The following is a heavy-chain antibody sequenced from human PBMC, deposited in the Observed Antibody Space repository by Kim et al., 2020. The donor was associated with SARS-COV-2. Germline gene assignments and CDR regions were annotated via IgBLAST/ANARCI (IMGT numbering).Heavy chain of an antibody. CDR3: ARDFRSVTIFGVVISPFDY. J-gene: IGHJ4*02. CDR2: ISSSGSTI. Sequence: GGSLRLSCAASGFTFSSYEMNWVRQAPGKGLEWVSYISSSGSTIFYADSVKGRFTISRDNAKNSLYLQMNSLRAEDTAVYYCARDFRSVTIFGVVISPFDYWGQGTLVTVSS. CDR1: GFTFSSYE. V-gene: IGHV3-48*03. D-gene: IGHD3-3*01.